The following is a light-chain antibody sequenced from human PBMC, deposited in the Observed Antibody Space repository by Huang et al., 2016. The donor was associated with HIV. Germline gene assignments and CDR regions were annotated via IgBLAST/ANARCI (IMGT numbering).Light chain of an antibody. Sequence: EIVLTQSPGTLSLSPGERATLSCRANQTVTRRSLAWYQQRPGQAPRLLISGASSRATGIPDRFSGSESGTDFALTISGLEPEDFVIYYCHQYGRSPPTFGRGTKLEIK. CDR2: GAS. CDR3: HQYGRSPPT. J-gene: IGKJ2*01. V-gene: IGKV3-20*01. CDR1: QTVTRRS.